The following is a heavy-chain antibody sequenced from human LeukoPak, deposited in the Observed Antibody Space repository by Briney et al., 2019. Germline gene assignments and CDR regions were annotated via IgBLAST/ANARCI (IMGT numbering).Heavy chain of an antibody. D-gene: IGHD3-10*02. Sequence: PSETLSLTCAVSGGSISSYYWNWIRQPPGKGLEWIGYIYYSGSTNYNPSLKSRVTISIDTSMNQLSLQLRSVTAADTAVYYCATDVRGLVPYYFDFWGQGTLVTVSS. CDR2: IYYSGST. V-gene: IGHV4-59*01. J-gene: IGHJ4*02. CDR3: ATDVRGLVPYYFDF. CDR1: GGSISSYY.